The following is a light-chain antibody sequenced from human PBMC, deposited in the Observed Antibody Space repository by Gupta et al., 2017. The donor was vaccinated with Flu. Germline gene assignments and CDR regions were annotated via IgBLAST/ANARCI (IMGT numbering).Light chain of an antibody. J-gene: IGKJ1*01. CDR3: QQAQNFPWT. CDR1: QGITNW. CDR2: GAS. V-gene: IGKV1-12*01. Sequence: PSSVSASVGDRVTITCRASQGITNWLAWYQQRPGKAPRLLIYGASNLQSGVPARFSGSGSGTDFTLTISSLQPEDFATYYCQQAQNFPWTFGQGTKVEI.